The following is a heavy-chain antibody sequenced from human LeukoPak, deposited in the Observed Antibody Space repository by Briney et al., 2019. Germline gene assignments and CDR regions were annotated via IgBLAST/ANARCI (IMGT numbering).Heavy chain of an antibody. Sequence: ASVKVSCKASGYTFTSYDINWVRQATGQGLEWMGTINPSGGSTSYAQKFQGRVTMTRDTSTSTVYMELSSLRSEDTAVYYCARRGRDYGDYGVDYWGQGTLVTVSS. CDR1: GYTFTSYD. D-gene: IGHD4-17*01. V-gene: IGHV1-46*01. J-gene: IGHJ4*02. CDR2: INPSGGST. CDR3: ARRGRDYGDYGVDY.